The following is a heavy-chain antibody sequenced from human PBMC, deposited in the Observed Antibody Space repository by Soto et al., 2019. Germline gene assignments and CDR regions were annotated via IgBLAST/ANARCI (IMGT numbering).Heavy chain of an antibody. V-gene: IGHV1-2*04. CDR1: GYTFTGYY. CDR2: INPNSGGT. J-gene: IGHJ4*02. CDR3: AKDIWAAARKPTTH. D-gene: IGHD6-13*01. Sequence: ASVKVSCKASGYTFTGYYMHWVRQAPGQGLEWMGWINPNSGGTNYAQKFQGWVTMTRDTSISTAYMELSGLRSDDTAVYYCAKDIWAAARKPTTHWGQGTLVTVSS.